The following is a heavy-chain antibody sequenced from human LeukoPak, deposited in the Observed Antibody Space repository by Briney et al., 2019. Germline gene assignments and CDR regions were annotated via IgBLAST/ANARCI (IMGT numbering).Heavy chain of an antibody. Sequence: PSETLSLTCAVYGGSFSGYYWSWIRQPPGKGLEWIGEINHSGSTNHNPSLKSRVTISVDTSKNQFSLKLSSVTAADTAVYYCARARPLLRVGVKDYWGQGTLVTVSS. CDR3: ARARPLLRVGVKDY. J-gene: IGHJ4*02. V-gene: IGHV4-34*01. CDR1: GGSFSGYY. D-gene: IGHD1-26*01. CDR2: INHSGST.